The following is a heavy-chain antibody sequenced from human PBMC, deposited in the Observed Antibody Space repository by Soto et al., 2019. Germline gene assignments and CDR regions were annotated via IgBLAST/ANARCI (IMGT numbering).Heavy chain of an antibody. CDR3: ARDDRGRYYYGMDV. D-gene: IGHD3-16*01. CDR1: GYTFTSYA. CDR2: INAGNGNT. V-gene: IGHV1-3*01. J-gene: IGHJ6*02. Sequence: GASVKVSCKASGYTFTSYAMHWVRQAPGQRLEWMGWINAGNGNTKYSQKFQGRVTITRDTSASTAYMELSSLRSEDTAVYYCARDDRGRYYYGMDVWGQGTTVTVSS.